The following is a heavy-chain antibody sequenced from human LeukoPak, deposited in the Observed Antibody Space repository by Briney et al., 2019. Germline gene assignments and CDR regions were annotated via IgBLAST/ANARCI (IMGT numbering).Heavy chain of an antibody. V-gene: IGHV3-23*01. D-gene: IGHD3-22*01. CDR1: GFTFSTYA. Sequence: PGGSLRLSCAASGFTFSTYAMSWVRQAPGKGLEWVSAISGSGGTTYYADPVKGRFTISRDNSKNTLYLQMNSLRAEDTAVYYCASGITMIVVFGYWGQGTLVTVSS. J-gene: IGHJ4*02. CDR2: ISGSGGTT. CDR3: ASGITMIVVFGY.